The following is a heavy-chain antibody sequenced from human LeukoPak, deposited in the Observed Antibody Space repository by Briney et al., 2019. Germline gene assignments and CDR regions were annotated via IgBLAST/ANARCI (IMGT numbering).Heavy chain of an antibody. CDR3: ARDAGSYSFNY. CDR1: GGSISSSSYY. J-gene: IGHJ4*02. D-gene: IGHD6-13*01. CDR2: ISSSGNTI. Sequence: LSLTCTVSGGSISSSSYYWGWIRQPPGKGLEWVSYISSSGNTINYADSVKGRFTISRDNARNSLYLQMNSLRAEDTAVYYCARDAGSYSFNYWGQGTLVTVSS. V-gene: IGHV3-11*04.